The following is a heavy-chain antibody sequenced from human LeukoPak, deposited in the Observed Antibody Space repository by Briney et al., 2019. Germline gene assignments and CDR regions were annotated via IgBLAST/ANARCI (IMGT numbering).Heavy chain of an antibody. J-gene: IGHJ6*02. Sequence: SETLSLTCTVSGGSISSSSYYWGWIRQPPGKGLEWIGMIFYSGSTYYNPSLKSRVTISVDRSKNQFSLKVTSVTAADTAVYYCARLGYYYGMDVWGQGTTVSVSS. CDR1: GGSISSSSYY. CDR2: IFYSGST. CDR3: ARLGYYYGMDV. V-gene: IGHV4-39*01.